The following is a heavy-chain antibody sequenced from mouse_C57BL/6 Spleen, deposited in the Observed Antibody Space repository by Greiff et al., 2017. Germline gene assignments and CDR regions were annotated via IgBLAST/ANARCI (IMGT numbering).Heavy chain of an antibody. Sequence: EVKLMESGPELVKPGASVKISCKASGYTFTDYYMNWVKQSHGKSLEWIGDINPNNGGTSYNQKFKGKATLTVDKSSSTAYMELRSLTSEDSAVYYCARRQLGYAMDYWGQGTSVTVSS. V-gene: IGHV1-26*01. J-gene: IGHJ4*01. CDR3: ARRQLGYAMDY. CDR2: INPNNGGT. CDR1: GYTFTDYY. D-gene: IGHD4-1*02.